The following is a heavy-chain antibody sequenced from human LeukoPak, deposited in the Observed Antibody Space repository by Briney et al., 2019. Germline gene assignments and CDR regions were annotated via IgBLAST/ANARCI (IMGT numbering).Heavy chain of an antibody. J-gene: IGHJ3*02. Sequence: ASAKVSCKASGGTFSSYAISWVRQAPGQGLEWMGGIILIFGTANYAQKFQGRVTITADESTSTAYMELSSLRSEDTAVYYCASDPDYGDYENAFDIWGQGTMVTVSS. V-gene: IGHV1-69*13. CDR1: GGTFSSYA. CDR3: ASDPDYGDYENAFDI. D-gene: IGHD4-17*01. CDR2: IILIFGTA.